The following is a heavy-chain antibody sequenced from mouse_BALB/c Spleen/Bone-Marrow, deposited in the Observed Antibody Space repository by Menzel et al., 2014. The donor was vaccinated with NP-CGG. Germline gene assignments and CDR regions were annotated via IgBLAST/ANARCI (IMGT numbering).Heavy chain of an antibody. CDR1: GFTSSSFG. CDR3: AREGGDYEGVDY. J-gene: IGHJ2*01. D-gene: IGHD2-13*01. Sequence: EVMLVESGGGLVRPGGSRKLSCAASGFTSSSFGMHWIRQAPEKGLEWVAYISSGSSTFYYADTVKGRFTVPRDNPKNTLFLQMTGLKSEDTAMYYCAREGGDYEGVDYWGQGTTLTVSS. V-gene: IGHV5-17*02. CDR2: ISSGSSTF.